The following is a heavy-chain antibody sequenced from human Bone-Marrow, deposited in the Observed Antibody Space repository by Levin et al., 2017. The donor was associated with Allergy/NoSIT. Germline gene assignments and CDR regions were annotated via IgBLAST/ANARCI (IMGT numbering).Heavy chain of an antibody. CDR2: IYYSGSP. V-gene: IGHV4-39*07. D-gene: IGHD3-3*01. J-gene: IGHJ4*02. Sequence: SETLSLTCTVSGGSITSSSYYWGWIRQPPGKGLEWIGSIYYSGSPYYNPSLKSRVTISVDTSKNQFSLKLSAVTAADTAMYYCARPAFWSSYSPLGHWGQGTLATVSS. CDR1: GGSITSSSYY. CDR3: ARPAFWSSYSPLGH.